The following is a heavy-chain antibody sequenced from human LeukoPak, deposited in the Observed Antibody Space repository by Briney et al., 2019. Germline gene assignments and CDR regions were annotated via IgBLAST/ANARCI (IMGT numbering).Heavy chain of an antibody. Sequence: PSETLSLTCAVSGGSISSVNWWSWVRQPPGKGLEWIGDIYHSGSTNYNPSLKSRLTISVDTSKNQFSLKLSSVTAADTAVYYCARGPAADWFRAVYYFDYWGQGTLVTVSS. CDR1: GGSISSVNW. D-gene: IGHD3/OR15-3a*01. CDR3: ARGPAADWFRAVYYFDY. J-gene: IGHJ4*02. V-gene: IGHV4-4*02. CDR2: IYHSGST.